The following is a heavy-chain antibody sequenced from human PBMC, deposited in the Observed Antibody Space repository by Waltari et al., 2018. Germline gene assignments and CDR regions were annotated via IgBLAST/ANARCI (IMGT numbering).Heavy chain of an antibody. Sequence: QVQLQESGPGLVKPSETLSLTCAVSGYSISSGSYWGWIRPPPGKGLEWIGNIYHSGSTYYNPSLKSRVTISVDTSKNQFSLKLSSVTAADTAVYYCARHVYTTLDYWGQGTLVTVSS. V-gene: IGHV4-38-2*01. D-gene: IGHD3-16*01. CDR3: ARHVYTTLDY. CDR1: GYSISSGSY. CDR2: IYHSGST. J-gene: IGHJ4*02.